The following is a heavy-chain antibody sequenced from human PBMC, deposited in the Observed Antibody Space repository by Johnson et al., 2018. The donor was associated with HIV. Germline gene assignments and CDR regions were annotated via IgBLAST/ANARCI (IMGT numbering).Heavy chain of an antibody. CDR2: IKTDGSGT. CDR3: VRGLDI. CDR1: GFTFHDSY. Sequence: VLLVESGGGLVKPGGSLRLSCAAPGFTFHDSYMSWIRQAPGKGLVWVSRIKTDGSGTIYADSVRGRFTISSDDAKNTLYLQMNSLSAEDPAVYYCVRGLDIWGQGTEVTVSS. J-gene: IGHJ3*02. V-gene: IGHV3-74*02.